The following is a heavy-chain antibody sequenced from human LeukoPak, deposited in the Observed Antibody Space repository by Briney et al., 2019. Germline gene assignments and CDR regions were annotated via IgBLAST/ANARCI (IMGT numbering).Heavy chain of an antibody. V-gene: IGHV1-69*06. Sequence: GSSVKVSCKASGGTFSSYAISWVRQAPGQGLEWMGGIIPIFGTANYAQKFQGRVTITADKSTSTAYMELRSLRSDDTAVYYCARGPANPGYYYYYYYMDVWGKGTTVTVSS. D-gene: IGHD1-14*01. CDR2: IIPIFGTA. CDR1: GGTFSSYA. J-gene: IGHJ6*03. CDR3: ARGPANPGYYYYYYYMDV.